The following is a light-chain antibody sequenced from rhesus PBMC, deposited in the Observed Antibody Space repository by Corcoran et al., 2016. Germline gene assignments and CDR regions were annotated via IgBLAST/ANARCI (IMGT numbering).Light chain of an antibody. CDR2: YTS. CDR1: QGINNY. Sequence: DIQMTQSPSSLSASVGDRVTITCRASQGINNYLSWYQQKPGKAPKPLIYYTSNLETGVPSRFSGSRSWTDYTLPISSLQAADIGTYYCQHYNNSPWTFGQGTKVEIK. J-gene: IGKJ1*01. CDR3: QHYNNSPWT. V-gene: IGKV1-66*01.